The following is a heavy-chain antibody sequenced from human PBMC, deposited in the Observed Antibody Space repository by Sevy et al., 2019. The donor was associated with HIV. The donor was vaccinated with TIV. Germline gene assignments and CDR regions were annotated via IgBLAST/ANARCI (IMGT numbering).Heavy chain of an antibody. CDR3: ARHGRSGSSWYYFDY. CDR1: GGSISSSSYY. CDR2: IYYSGST. Sequence: SETLSLTCTVSGGSISSSSYYWGWIRQPPGKGLEWIGSIYYSGSTYYNPSLKSRVTISVDTSKNQFSLKLSSVTAADTAVYYCARHGRSGSSWYYFDYWGQRTLVTASS. D-gene: IGHD6-13*01. J-gene: IGHJ4*02. V-gene: IGHV4-39*01.